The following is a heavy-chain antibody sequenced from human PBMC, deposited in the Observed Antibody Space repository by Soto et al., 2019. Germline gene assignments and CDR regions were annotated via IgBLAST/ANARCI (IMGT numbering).Heavy chain of an antibody. J-gene: IGHJ4*02. D-gene: IGHD3-22*01. Sequence: QVQLVESGGGVVQPGRSLRLSCAASGFTFSSYAMHWVRQARGKGLGWVAVISYDGSKKYYADSVKGRFTISRDNSKNSLCLQMNSLRAEDTAVYYCARATYDSSGYPARWGQGTLVTVSS. CDR1: GFTFSSYA. CDR2: ISYDGSKK. CDR3: ARATYDSSGYPAR. V-gene: IGHV3-30-3*01.